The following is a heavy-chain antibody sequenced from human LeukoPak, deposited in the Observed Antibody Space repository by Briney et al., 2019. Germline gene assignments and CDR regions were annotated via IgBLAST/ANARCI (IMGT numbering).Heavy chain of an antibody. Sequence: PGGSLRLSCAASGFTLSTNGMHWVRKAPAKGLEGVAFFRYDGSNTQYADSVKGRFTISRDNSKNTLYLQMNSLRAEDTAMYYCAKVVRYYYDSSGSALDYWGQGTLVTVSS. V-gene: IGHV3-30*02. J-gene: IGHJ4*02. CDR2: FRYDGSNT. D-gene: IGHD3-22*01. CDR1: GFTLSTNG. CDR3: AKVVRYYYDSSGSALDY.